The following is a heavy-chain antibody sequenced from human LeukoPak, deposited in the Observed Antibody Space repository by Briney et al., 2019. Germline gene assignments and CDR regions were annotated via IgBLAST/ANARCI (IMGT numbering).Heavy chain of an antibody. D-gene: IGHD6-13*01. CDR2: ISSSSSYI. CDR1: GFTFSSYS. Sequence: GGSLRLSCAASGFTFSSYSMNWVRQAPGKGLEWVSSISSSSSYIYYADSVKGRFTISRDNAKNSLYLQMNSLRAEDTAVYYCAVDDIAAAGTGFDYWGQGTLATVSS. V-gene: IGHV3-21*01. CDR3: AVDDIAAAGTGFDY. J-gene: IGHJ4*02.